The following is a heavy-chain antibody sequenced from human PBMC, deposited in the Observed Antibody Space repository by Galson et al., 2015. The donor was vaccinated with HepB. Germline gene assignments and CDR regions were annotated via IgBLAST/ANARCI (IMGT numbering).Heavy chain of an antibody. CDR2: ISYDGTNE. CDR1: GFTFSSHG. J-gene: IGHJ3*02. CDR3: AKDRGNGYSSNWYAFDI. Sequence: SLRLSCAASGFTFSSHGMHWVRQAPGKGLEWVAVISYDGTNEHYADSVKGRFTISRDNSKNTLYLQMNSLRAEDTAVYNCAKDRGNGYSSNWYAFDIWGQGTMVTVS. D-gene: IGHD6-13*01. V-gene: IGHV3-30*18.